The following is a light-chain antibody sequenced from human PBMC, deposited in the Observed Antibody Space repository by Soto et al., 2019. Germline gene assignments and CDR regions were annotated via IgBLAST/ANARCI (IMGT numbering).Light chain of an antibody. CDR3: SSFSCFSTV. CDR1: SSDVGGYNY. CDR2: EVT. J-gene: IGLJ1*01. V-gene: IGLV2-8*01. Sequence: QSALTQPPSASGSPGQSVTISCTGTSSDVGGYNYVSWYQQHPGKAPRLVIYEVTKRPSGVPDRFSGSKSGNTASLTVSGLQADDEADYYCSSFSCFSTVFGTGTKVTVL.